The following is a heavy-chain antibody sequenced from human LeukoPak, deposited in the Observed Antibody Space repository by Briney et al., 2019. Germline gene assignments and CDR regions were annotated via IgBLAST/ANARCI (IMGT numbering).Heavy chain of an antibody. CDR2: INPNSGDT. Sequence: GASVKVSCKASGCTFTVYSMHWVRQAPGQGLEWMGWINPNSGDTKYSQNFQGRVTMSWDTSISTAYMELNRLTSDDTAVYYCARDYDILTGYFSPPDYWGQGTLATVSS. CDR1: GCTFTVYS. V-gene: IGHV1-2*02. J-gene: IGHJ4*02. CDR3: ARDYDILTGYFSPPDY. D-gene: IGHD3-9*01.